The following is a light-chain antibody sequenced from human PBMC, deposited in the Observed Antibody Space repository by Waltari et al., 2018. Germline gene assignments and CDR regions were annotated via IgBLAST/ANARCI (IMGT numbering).Light chain of an antibody. CDR3: QQRLNWPPVT. CDR1: QSVDRY. V-gene: IGKV3-11*01. Sequence: CRDSQSVDRYLAWYQQKPGQAPRLLIYDTFFRATGIPARFSGSGSGTDFTLTISSLEPEDLQVYYCQQRLNWPPVTFGQGTRLEIK. J-gene: IGKJ5*01. CDR2: DTF.